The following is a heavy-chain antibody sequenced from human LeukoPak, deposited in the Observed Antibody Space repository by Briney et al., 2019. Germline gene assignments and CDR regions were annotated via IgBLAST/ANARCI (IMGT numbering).Heavy chain of an antibody. CDR2: IYYSGST. CDR3: ARGFGAGHYNWFDP. CDR1: GGSISSYY. J-gene: IGHJ5*02. Sequence: SETLSLTCTVSGGSISSYYWSWIRQPPGKGLEWIGYIYYSGSTYYNPSLKSRVTISVDTSKNQFSLKLSPVTAADTAVYYCARGFGAGHYNWFDPWGQGTLVTVSS. V-gene: IGHV4-59*12. D-gene: IGHD3-3*01.